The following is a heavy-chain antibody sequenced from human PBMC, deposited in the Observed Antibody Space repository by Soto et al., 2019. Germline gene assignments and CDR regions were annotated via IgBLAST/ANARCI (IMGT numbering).Heavy chain of an antibody. Sequence: QVQLVQSGAEVKKPGSSVKVSCKASGGTFSSYSINWVRQAPGQGLEWMGRIIPLFAAANYAQKFQGRITFTADESTTTAYMELSSLRSDDTAVYYCARGHTYAYWFDPWGQGTLVTVSS. CDR2: IIPLFAAA. J-gene: IGHJ5*02. CDR1: GGTFSSYS. D-gene: IGHD3-16*01. V-gene: IGHV1-69*15. CDR3: ARGHTYAYWFDP.